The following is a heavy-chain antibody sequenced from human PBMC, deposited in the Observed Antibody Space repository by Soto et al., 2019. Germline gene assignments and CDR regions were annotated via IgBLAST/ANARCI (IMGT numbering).Heavy chain of an antibody. D-gene: IGHD6-13*01. CDR3: ARVTRISAAGIDAFDI. Sequence: EVQLVESGGGLIQPGGSLRLSCAASGFTVSSNSMSWVRQAPGKGLEWVSVIYSGGSTYYADSVKGRFTISRDNSKNTLYLQMNSLRAEDTAVYYCARVTRISAAGIDAFDIWGQGTMVTVSS. V-gene: IGHV3-53*01. CDR2: IYSGGST. J-gene: IGHJ3*02. CDR1: GFTVSSNS.